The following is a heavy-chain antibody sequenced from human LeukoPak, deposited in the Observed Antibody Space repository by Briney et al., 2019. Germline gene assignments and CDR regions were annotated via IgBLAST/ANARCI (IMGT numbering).Heavy chain of an antibody. CDR2: IYYSGST. V-gene: IGHV4-59*01. J-gene: IGHJ6*02. Sequence: SETLSLTCTVSGVSISSYYWSWIRQPPGKGLEWIGYIYYSGSTNYNPSLKSRVTISVDTSKNQFSLKLSSVTAADTAVYYCARHGSSSWPQKSYYYYGMDVWGQGTTVTVSS. CDR1: GVSISSYY. CDR3: ARHGSSSWPQKSYYYYGMDV. D-gene: IGHD6-13*01.